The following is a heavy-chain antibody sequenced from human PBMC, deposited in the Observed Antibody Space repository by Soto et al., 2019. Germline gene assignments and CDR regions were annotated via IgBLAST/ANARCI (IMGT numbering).Heavy chain of an antibody. V-gene: IGHV3-48*01. CDR3: ARRTYSYDSSGPPGY. J-gene: IGHJ4*02. D-gene: IGHD3-22*01. CDR2: ISSSSSTI. CDR1: GFTFSTYS. Sequence: EVRLVESGGGLVQPGGSLRLSCAASGFTFSTYSMNWVRQAPGKGLEWVSYISSSSSTIFYTDSVKGRFTVSRDNAKNSLYLQMTSLRVEDTAVYYCARRTYSYDSSGPPGYWDQGTLVTVSS.